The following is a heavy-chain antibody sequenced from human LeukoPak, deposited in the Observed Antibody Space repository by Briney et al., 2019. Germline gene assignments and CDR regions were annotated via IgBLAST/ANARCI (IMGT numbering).Heavy chain of an antibody. CDR2: INHTGST. CDR1: GGSFSGYY. V-gene: IGHV4-34*03. CDR3: SAAGSALDFDY. J-gene: IGHJ4*02. D-gene: IGHD6-13*01. Sequence: SSETLSLTCAVYGGSFSGYYWSWIRQPPGKGLEWIGEINHTGSTNYNPSLKSRVTISVDTSKNQFSLKLSSVTAADTAVYYCSAAGSALDFDYWGQGTLVTVSS.